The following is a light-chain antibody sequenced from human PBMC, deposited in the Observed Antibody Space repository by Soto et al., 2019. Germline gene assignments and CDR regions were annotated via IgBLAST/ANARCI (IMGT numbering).Light chain of an antibody. J-gene: IGLJ1*01. V-gene: IGLV1-51*02. CDR1: SSNIGTYY. CDR3: GTWDNSLSAYV. CDR2: END. Sequence: QSVLTQPPSVSAAPGQKVTISCSGSSSNIGTYYVSWYHQLPGTAPKVLICENDKRPSGIPDRFSGSKSGTSATLGITGIQTGDEADYYCGTWDNSLSAYVFGTGTKVTVL.